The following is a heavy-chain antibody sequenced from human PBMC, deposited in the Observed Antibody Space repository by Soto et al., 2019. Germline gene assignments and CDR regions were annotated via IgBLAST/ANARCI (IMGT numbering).Heavy chain of an antibody. CDR2: ISAYNGNT. D-gene: IGHD3-16*01. CDR1: GYTFTSYG. J-gene: IGHJ4*02. CDR3: ERDPRIMITFGDPLFDY. Sequence: ASVKVSCKASGYTFTSYGISWVRQAPGQGLEWMGWISAYNGNTNYAQKLQGRVTMTTDTSTSTAYMELRSLRSDDTAVYYCERDPRIMITFGDPLFDYWGQGTLVTVSS. V-gene: IGHV1-18*01.